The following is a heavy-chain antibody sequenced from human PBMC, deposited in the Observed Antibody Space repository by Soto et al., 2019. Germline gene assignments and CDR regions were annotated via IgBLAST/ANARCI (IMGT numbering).Heavy chain of an antibody. J-gene: IGHJ3*02. CDR3: ARVQIPTVTTLGAFDI. CDR2: ISSSSSYI. Sequence: GGSLRLSCAASGFTFSSYSMNWVRQAPGKGLEWVSSISSSSSYIYYADSVKGRFTISRDNAKNSLYLQMNSLRAEDTAVYYCARVQIPTVTTLGAFDIWGQGTMVTVSS. D-gene: IGHD4-17*01. V-gene: IGHV3-21*01. CDR1: GFTFSSYS.